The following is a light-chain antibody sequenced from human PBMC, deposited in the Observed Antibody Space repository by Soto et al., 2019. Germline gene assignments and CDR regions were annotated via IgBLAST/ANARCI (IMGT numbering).Light chain of an antibody. CDR3: QTWGTGILVV. V-gene: IGLV4-69*01. J-gene: IGLJ2*01. CDR1: SGHSSYA. CDR2: LNSDGSH. Sequence: QLVLTQSPSASASLGASVKLTCTLSSGHSSYAIAWHQQQPEKGPRYLMKLNSDGSHSKGDGIPDRFSGSSSGAERYLTISSFQSEDEADYYCQTWGTGILVVFGGGTKLTVL.